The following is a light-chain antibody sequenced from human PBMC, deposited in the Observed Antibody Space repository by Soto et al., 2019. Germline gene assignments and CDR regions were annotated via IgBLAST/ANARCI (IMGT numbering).Light chain of an antibody. CDR3: SSYAGGNNYV. Sequence: QSALTQPPSAYGSPGQSVTISCTGTSGDVGGYNYVSWYQQHPGKAPKLMIYEVSQRPSGVPDRFSGSKSGNTASLTVSGLQDEDEADYYCSSYAGGNNYVFGTGTKLTVL. CDR1: SGDVGGYNY. V-gene: IGLV2-8*01. CDR2: EVS. J-gene: IGLJ1*01.